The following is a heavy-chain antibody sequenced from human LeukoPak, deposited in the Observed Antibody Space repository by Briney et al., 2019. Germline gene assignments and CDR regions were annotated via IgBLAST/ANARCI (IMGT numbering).Heavy chain of an antibody. Sequence: PWGSLRLSCATSAFTFSSYWMHWVRQAPGKGLVWVPRINSDGSSRSYADYVKGRFTISRDDAKNTLYLQMSSLSVNDTAIYYCTRGSPGYSSSWLDFWGQGILVTVSS. D-gene: IGHD6-13*01. CDR1: AFTFSSYW. CDR3: TRGSPGYSSSWLDF. CDR2: INSDGSSR. V-gene: IGHV3-74*01. J-gene: IGHJ4*02.